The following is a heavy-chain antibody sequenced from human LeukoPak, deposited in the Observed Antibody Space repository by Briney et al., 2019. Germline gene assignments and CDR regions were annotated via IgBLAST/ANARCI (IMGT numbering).Heavy chain of an antibody. J-gene: IGHJ4*02. V-gene: IGHV1-18*01. CDR3: ARGGTYYYDSSGYYEALDY. CDR1: GYTFTSYG. Sequence: ASVKVSCKASGYTFTSYGISWVRQASGPGLEWMGWISAYNGNTNYAQKLQGRVTMTTDTSTSTAYMELRSLRSDDTAVYYCARGGTYYYDSSGYYEALDYWGQGTLVTVSS. CDR2: ISAYNGNT. D-gene: IGHD3-22*01.